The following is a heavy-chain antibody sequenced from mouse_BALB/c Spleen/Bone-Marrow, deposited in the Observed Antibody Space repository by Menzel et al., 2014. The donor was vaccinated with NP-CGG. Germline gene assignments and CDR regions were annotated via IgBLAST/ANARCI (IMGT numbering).Heavy chain of an antibody. CDR3: ARNYGSSLDY. Sequence: VQLKQSGAEIVKPGASVKSSCTTSSFNIEDSYIYWMKQRPEQGLEWIGRIDPANGNTKYDPKFQGKATITVDTSSATAYLQLSSLTSEDTAVYYCARNYGSSLDYWGQGTTLTVSS. CDR2: IDPANGNT. D-gene: IGHD1-1*01. J-gene: IGHJ2*01. CDR1: SFNIEDSY. V-gene: IGHV14-3*02.